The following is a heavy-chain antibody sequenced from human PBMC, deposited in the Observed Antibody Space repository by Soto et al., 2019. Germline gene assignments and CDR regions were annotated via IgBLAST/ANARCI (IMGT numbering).Heavy chain of an antibody. D-gene: IGHD2-2*01. CDR2: IIDSGGST. V-gene: IGHV3-23*01. J-gene: IGHJ6*02. Sequence: VGSLRLSCAASGFTFSSCAMGWVRQAPGKGLEWVSDIIDSGGSTYYADSVKGRFTISRDNSKNTLSLQMNSLSVEYTAVFYCAKAIPQTPGSRETCSGWDFWGQGPSGTAS. CDR1: GFTFSSCA. CDR3: AKAIPQTPGSRETCSGWDF.